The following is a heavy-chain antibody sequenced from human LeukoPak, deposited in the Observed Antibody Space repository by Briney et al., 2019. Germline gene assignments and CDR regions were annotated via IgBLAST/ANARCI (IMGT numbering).Heavy chain of an antibody. J-gene: IGHJ5*02. CDR3: AEGGYTTSFDP. CDR1: GFTFSEYS. CDR2: IRNNCRDT. Sequence: GGSVRLSCAASGFTFSEYSMSWVRQAPGKGLEWVSNIRNNCRDTYYTDSVKGRFTISRDNSKNTLYLEMNSLRAEDTDVYYCAEGGYTTSFDPWGQGTLVTVSS. V-gene: IGHV3-23*01. D-gene: IGHD2-15*01.